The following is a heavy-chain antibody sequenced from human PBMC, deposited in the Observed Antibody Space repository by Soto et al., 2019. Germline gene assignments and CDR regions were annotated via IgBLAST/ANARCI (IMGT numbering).Heavy chain of an antibody. CDR1: GGSISSYY. V-gene: IGHV4-59*01. Sequence: SETLSLTCTVAGGSISSYYWIWIRHPPGKGLEWIGYIYYTGLSNSNPSLNSRFTMSVDPPKNQISLRLTSATAAAPAQEYVARGGGGYRFDFWVQRAPVTVSS. CDR3: ARGGGGYRFDF. CDR2: IYYTGLS. D-gene: IGHD1-26*01. J-gene: IGHJ4*02.